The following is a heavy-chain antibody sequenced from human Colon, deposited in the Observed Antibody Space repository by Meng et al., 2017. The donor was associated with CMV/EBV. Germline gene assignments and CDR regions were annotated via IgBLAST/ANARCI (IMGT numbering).Heavy chain of an antibody. J-gene: IGHJ6*02. Sequence: GESLKISCATSGFTFSSYAMSWVRQAPGKGLEWVSAISGNGATTHYADSVKGRFTMSRDNSKNSLYLQMNSLRAEDTAVYYCARVLKGMGYYYYGMDVWGQGTTVTVSS. CDR2: ISGNGATT. D-gene: IGHD2-8*01. CDR3: ARVLKGMGYYYYGMDV. CDR1: GFTFSSYA. V-gene: IGHV3-23*01.